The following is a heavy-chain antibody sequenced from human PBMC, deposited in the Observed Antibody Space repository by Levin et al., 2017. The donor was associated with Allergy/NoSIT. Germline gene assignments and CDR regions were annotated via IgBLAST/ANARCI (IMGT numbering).Heavy chain of an antibody. Sequence: GESLKISCAASGFTFSSYSMNWVRQAPGKGLEWVSSISSSSSYIYYADSVKGRFTISRDNAKNSLYLQMNSLRAEDTAVYYCARGDRYVPLVGIAVAGTVPDYWGQGTLVTVSS. D-gene: IGHD6-19*01. CDR3: ARGDRYVPLVGIAVAGTVPDY. CDR2: ISSSSSYI. CDR1: GFTFSSYS. J-gene: IGHJ4*02. V-gene: IGHV3-21*01.